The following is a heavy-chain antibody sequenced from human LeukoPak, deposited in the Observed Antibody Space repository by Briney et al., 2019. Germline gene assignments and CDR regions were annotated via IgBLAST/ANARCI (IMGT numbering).Heavy chain of an antibody. CDR3: ARGPITMVRAVSLLAENYGMDV. V-gene: IGHV4-38-2*01. CDR1: GYSISSGYY. Sequence: SETLSLTCAVSGYSISSGYYWGWIRQPPGKGLEWIGSIYHSGSTYYNPSLKSRVTISVDTSKNQFSLKLSSVTAADTAVYYCARGPITMVRAVSLLAENYGMDVWGKGTTVTVSS. J-gene: IGHJ6*04. CDR2: IYHSGST. D-gene: IGHD3-10*01.